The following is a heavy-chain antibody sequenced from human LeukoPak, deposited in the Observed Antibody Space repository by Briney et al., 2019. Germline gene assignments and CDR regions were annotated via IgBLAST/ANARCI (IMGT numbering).Heavy chain of an antibody. CDR3: ARVLSGRGSLYDYYYYMDV. Sequence: GGSLRLSCAASGFTFSNMNWVRQAPGKGLEWVSVTYSNGRTYYADSVKGRFTISRDISKNTLYLQMNSLRAEDTAVYYCARVLSGRGSLYDYYYYMDVWGKGTTVTISS. V-gene: IGHV3-53*01. CDR2: TYSNGRT. J-gene: IGHJ6*03. D-gene: IGHD3-10*01. CDR1: GFTFSN.